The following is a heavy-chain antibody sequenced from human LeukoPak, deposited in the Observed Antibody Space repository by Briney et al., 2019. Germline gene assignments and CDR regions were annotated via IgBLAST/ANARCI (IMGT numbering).Heavy chain of an antibody. CDR3: ARQGAVAGIFDY. Sequence: SETLPLTCTVSGGSISSYYWSWIRQPPGKGLEWIGYIYYSGSTNYNPSLKSRVTISVDTSKNQFSLKLSSVTAADTAVYYCARQGAVAGIFDYWGQGTLVTVSS. J-gene: IGHJ4*02. D-gene: IGHD6-19*01. CDR2: IYYSGST. CDR1: GGSISSYY. V-gene: IGHV4-59*01.